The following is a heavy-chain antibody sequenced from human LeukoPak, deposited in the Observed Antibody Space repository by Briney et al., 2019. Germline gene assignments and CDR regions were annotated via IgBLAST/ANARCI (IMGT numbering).Heavy chain of an antibody. Sequence: PGGSLRLSCAASGFTFSSYAMSWVRQAPGKGLEWVSSISSSSSYIYYADSVKGRFTISRDNAKNSLYLQMNSLRAEDTAVYYCARVAAIAVAGTPDYWGQGTLVTVSS. D-gene: IGHD6-19*01. CDR1: GFTFSSYA. CDR3: ARVAAIAVAGTPDY. CDR2: ISSSSSYI. V-gene: IGHV3-21*01. J-gene: IGHJ4*02.